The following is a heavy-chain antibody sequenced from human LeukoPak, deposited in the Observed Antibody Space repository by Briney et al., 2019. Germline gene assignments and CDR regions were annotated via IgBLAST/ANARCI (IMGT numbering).Heavy chain of an antibody. D-gene: IGHD7-27*01. CDR1: GFTFSSYA. CDR3: AKDLALTGSAFDI. J-gene: IGHJ3*02. Sequence: GGSLRLSCAASGFTFSSYAMSWVRQAPGKGLEWVSAISGSGGSTYYADSVKGRFTISRDNSKNALYLQMNSLRAEDTAVYYCAKDLALTGSAFDIWGQGTMVTVSS. CDR2: ISGSGGST. V-gene: IGHV3-23*01.